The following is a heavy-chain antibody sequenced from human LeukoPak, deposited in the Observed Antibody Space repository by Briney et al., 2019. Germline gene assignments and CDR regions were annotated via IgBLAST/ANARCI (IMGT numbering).Heavy chain of an antibody. D-gene: IGHD5-24*01. J-gene: IGHJ6*03. Sequence: ASVKVSCKASGYTLTGSYMHWVRQAPGQGLEWMGWINPNTGGTNYAQKFQGRVTMTRDTSISTAYMELSSLRSDDTAVYYCASSVGYNKAGYYYYLDFWGKGTTVTVSS. V-gene: IGHV1-2*02. CDR3: ASSVGYNKAGYYYYLDF. CDR1: GYTLTGSY. CDR2: INPNTGGT.